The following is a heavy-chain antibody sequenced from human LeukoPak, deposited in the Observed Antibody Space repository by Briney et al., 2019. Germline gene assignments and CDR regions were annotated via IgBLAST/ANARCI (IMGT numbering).Heavy chain of an antibody. CDR2: IHPEGNEK. V-gene: IGHV3-7*04. J-gene: IGHJ4*02. CDR3: ARGDAFSGDH. Sequence: GGSLRLSCAVSGFSFTNFWMSWVRQAPGRGLEWVANIHPEGNEKYHVESVKGRFTISRDNTKNLLFLQMNSLRVEDTAVYYCARGDAFSGDHWGQGTLVTVSS. CDR1: GFSFTNFW.